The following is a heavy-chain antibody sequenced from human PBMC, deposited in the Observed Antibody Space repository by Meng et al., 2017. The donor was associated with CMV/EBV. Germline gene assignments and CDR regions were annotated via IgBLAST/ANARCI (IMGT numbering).Heavy chain of an antibody. D-gene: IGHD7-27*01. CDR3: ALAGSHYYYYYGMDV. Sequence: ASVKVSCKASGYTFTSYGISWVRQAPGQGLEWMGWISAYNGNTNYAQKLQGRVTMTTDTSTSTAYMELRSLRSDDTAGYYCALAGSHYYYYYGMDVWGPGTTVTVSS. CDR2: ISAYNGNT. CDR1: GYTFTSYG. J-gene: IGHJ6*02. V-gene: IGHV1-18*01.